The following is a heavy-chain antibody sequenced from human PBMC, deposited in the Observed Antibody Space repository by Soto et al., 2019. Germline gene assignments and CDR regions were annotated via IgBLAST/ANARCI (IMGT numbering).Heavy chain of an antibody. CDR2: IIPIFGTA. J-gene: IGHJ6*02. Sequence: ASVKVSCKASGGTFSSYAISWVRQAPGQGLEWMGGIIPIFGTANYAQKFQGRVTITADKSTSTAYMELSSLRSEDTAVYYCARDDRLSQYIVVVPAAIYYYGMDVWGQGTTVTVSS. D-gene: IGHD2-2*01. V-gene: IGHV1-69*06. CDR3: ARDDRLSQYIVVVPAAIYYYGMDV. CDR1: GGTFSSYA.